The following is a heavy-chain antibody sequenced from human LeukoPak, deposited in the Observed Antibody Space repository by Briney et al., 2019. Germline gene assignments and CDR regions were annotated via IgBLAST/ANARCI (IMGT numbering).Heavy chain of an antibody. CDR1: GYTFTSYD. CDR3: ARGECSGGSCYSGY. Sequence: ASVKVSCKASGYTFTSYDINWVRQATGQGLEWMGWMNPNSGNTGYAQKFQGRVTMSRNTSISTAYIELSSLRSEDTAVYYCARGECSGGSCYSGYWGQGTLVTVSS. CDR2: MNPNSGNT. D-gene: IGHD2-15*01. V-gene: IGHV1-8*01. J-gene: IGHJ4*02.